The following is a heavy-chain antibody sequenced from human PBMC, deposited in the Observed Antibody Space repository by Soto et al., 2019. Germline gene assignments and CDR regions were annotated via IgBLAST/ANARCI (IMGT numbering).Heavy chain of an antibody. J-gene: IGHJ4*02. CDR3: CRGIYTTYEPSPLSIDF. CDR2: IRGKAYGGTT. CDR1: GFNFGGYA. V-gene: IGHV3-49*03. D-gene: IGHD3-22*01. Sequence: GGSLRLSCTTSGFNFGGYAMTWFRHAPGKGLEWLGFIRGKAYGGTTEYAASVRGRFTISRDDSKSIAYLQMASLKTEDTAIYYCCRGIYTTYEPSPLSIDFWGQATQVTVSS.